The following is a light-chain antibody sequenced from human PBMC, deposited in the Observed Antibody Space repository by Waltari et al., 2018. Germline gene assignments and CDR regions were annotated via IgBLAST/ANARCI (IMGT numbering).Light chain of an antibody. V-gene: IGLV2-14*03. Sequence: QSALTQPASVSGSPGQSITISCTGTSSDVGTSNSVSWYQDHPGQGPKVIIYDVSNRPSGVSARFSGSQSGNTASLTISGLQAEDEADYYCSSQSSDNVVLFGGGTKVTVL. CDR3: SSQSSDNVVL. CDR1: SSDVGTSNS. J-gene: IGLJ3*02. CDR2: DVS.